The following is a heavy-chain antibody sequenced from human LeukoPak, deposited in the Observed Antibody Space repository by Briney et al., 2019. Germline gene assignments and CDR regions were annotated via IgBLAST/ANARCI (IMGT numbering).Heavy chain of an antibody. CDR2: INHSGST. V-gene: IGHV4-34*01. D-gene: IGHD2-15*01. J-gene: IGHJ6*03. CDR1: GGSFSGYY. CDR3: ASLLGYCSGNRCPSSANYYYYMDV. Sequence: SETLSLTCAVYGGSFSGYYWSWIRQPPGKGLEWIGEINHSGSTNYNPSLKSRVTISVDTSKNQFSLKLSSVTAADTAVCYCASLLGYCSGNRCPSSANYYYYMDVWGKGTTVTVSS.